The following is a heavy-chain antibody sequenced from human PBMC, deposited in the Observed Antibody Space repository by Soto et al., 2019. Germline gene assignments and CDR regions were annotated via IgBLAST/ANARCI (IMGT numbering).Heavy chain of an antibody. D-gene: IGHD6-13*01. V-gene: IGHV1-69*04. CDR2: IIPILGIA. Sequence: SVKLSWKASGEGFSSATIGRVLQAPGQGLEWMGRIIPILGIANYAQKFQGRVTITADKSTSTAYMELSSLRSEDTAVYYCARDPPKTAAAGTTRFDYRGQGTLVTVSS. CDR1: GEGFSSAT. J-gene: IGHJ4*02. CDR3: ARDPPKTAAAGTTRFDY.